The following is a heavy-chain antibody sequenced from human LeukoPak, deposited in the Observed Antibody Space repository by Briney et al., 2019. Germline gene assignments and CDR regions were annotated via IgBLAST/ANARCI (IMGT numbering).Heavy chain of an antibody. CDR3: ARMTTVTTPDY. CDR1: GFTFSDYY. J-gene: IGHJ4*02. V-gene: IGHV3-7*01. D-gene: IGHD4-11*01. Sequence: GGSLRLSCAASGFTFSDYYMSWVRQAPGKGLEWVANIKQDGSEKYYVDSVKGRFTISRDNAKNSLYLQMNSLRAEDTAVYYCARMTTVTTPDYWGQGTLVTVSS. CDR2: IKQDGSEK.